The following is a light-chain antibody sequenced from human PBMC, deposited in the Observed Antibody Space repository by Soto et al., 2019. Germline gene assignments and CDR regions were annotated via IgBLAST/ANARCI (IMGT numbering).Light chain of an antibody. J-gene: IGKJ2*01. CDR2: ATS. CDR3: QQSFSPPYT. V-gene: IGKV1-39*01. CDR1: SSRRH. Sequence: SSRRHLTCYQQKTGNAAKLLIYATSNLQSGVPSRFSGGGSETDFTHTIDSLQPEDFATYYCQQSFSPPYTFGQGTKVDIK.